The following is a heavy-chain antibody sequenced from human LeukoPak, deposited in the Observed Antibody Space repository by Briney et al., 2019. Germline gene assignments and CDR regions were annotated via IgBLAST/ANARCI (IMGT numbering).Heavy chain of an antibody. J-gene: IGHJ4*02. CDR2: IYYSGST. CDR3: AREFGADYGDYFDY. V-gene: IGHV4-59*12. Sequence: SETLSLTCTVSGGSISSYYWSWVRQPPGKGLEWIGYIYYSGSTNYNPSLKSRVTISVDTSKNQFSLKLSSVTAADTAVYYCAREFGADYGDYFDYWGQGTLVTVSS. CDR1: GGSISSYY. D-gene: IGHD4-17*01.